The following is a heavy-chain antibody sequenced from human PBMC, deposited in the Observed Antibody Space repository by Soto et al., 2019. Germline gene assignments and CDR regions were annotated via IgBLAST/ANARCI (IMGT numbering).Heavy chain of an antibody. V-gene: IGHV1-69*08. J-gene: IGHJ5*02. D-gene: IGHD4-4*01. Sequence: QVQLVQSGAEVKKPGSSVKVSCKASGGTFSTYTITWVRQAPGQGLEWMGRIISIIGIINYAQKFQGRGTISADKFTGTAYMELTGLRSADTAVYYCAGDPDSHYNDSHASSYPWGQGTLVTVSS. CDR1: GGTFSTYT. CDR3: AGDPDSHYNDSHASSYP. CDR2: IISIIGII.